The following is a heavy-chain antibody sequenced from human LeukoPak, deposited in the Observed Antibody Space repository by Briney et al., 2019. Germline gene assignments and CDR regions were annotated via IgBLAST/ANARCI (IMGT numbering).Heavy chain of an antibody. J-gene: IGHJ5*02. CDR3: ARAPPRWFDP. CDR2: IYYSGST. V-gene: IGHV4-59*01. CDR1: GGSISSYY. Sequence: SETLSLTCTVSGGSISSYYWSWVRQPPGKGLEWIGYIYYSGSTNYNPSLKSRVTISVDTSKNQFSLKLSSVTAADTAVYYCARAPPRWFDPWGQGTLVTVSS.